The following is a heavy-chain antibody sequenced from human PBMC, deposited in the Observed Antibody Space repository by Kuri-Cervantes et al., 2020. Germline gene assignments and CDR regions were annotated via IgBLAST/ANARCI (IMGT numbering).Heavy chain of an antibody. V-gene: IGHV1-3*01. CDR1: GYTFTSYA. J-gene: IGHJ6*03. CDR2: INAGNGNT. Sequence: ASVKVSCKASGYTFTSYAMHWVRQAPGQRLEWMGWINAGNGNTKYSQKFQGRVTITRDTSASTAYMELSSLRSEDTAIYYCARQQQLGYYFYYMDVWGKGTTVTVSS. D-gene: IGHD6-13*01. CDR3: ARQQQLGYYFYYMDV.